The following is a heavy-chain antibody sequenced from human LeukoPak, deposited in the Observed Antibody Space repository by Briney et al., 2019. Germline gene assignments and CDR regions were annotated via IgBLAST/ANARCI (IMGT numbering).Heavy chain of an antibody. V-gene: IGHV1-2*02. D-gene: IGHD3-22*01. CDR3: ARAYYYDSSGYYYYYYYMDV. CDR2: INPNSGGT. CDR1: GFTFTAYH. J-gene: IGHJ6*03. Sequence: ASVKVSCKASGFTFTAYHMHWVRKAPGQGLEWMGWINPNSGGTNYAQKFQGRVTMTRDTSISTAYMELSGLRSDDTAVYYCARAYYYDSSGYYYYYYYMDVWGKGTTVTVSS.